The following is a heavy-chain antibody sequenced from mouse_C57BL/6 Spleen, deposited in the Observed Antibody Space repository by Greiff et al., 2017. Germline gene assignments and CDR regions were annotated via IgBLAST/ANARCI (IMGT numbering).Heavy chain of an antibody. CDR3: ARTYYGSTWFAY. CDR2: IDPSDSET. V-gene: IGHV1-52*01. D-gene: IGHD1-1*01. J-gene: IGHJ3*01. Sequence: QVQLKQPGAELVRPGSSVKLSCKASGYTFTSYWMHWVKQRPIQGLEWIGNIDPSDSETHYNQKFKDKATLTVDKSSSTAYMQLSSLTSEDSAVYYCARTYYGSTWFAYWGQGTLVTVSA. CDR1: GYTFTSYW.